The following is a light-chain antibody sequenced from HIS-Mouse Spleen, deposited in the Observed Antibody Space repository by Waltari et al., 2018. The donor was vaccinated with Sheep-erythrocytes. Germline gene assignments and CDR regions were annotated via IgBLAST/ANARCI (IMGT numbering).Light chain of an antibody. V-gene: IGLV2-11*01. CDR1: SSDCCCYNS. CDR2: DVS. Sequence: QSALTQPRSVSGSPGQSVPISCTGTSSDCCCYNSFSWYQQHPGKAPKLMIYDVSKRPSGVPDRFSGSKSGNTASLTISGLQAEDEADYYCCSYAGSYNHVFATGTKVTVL. J-gene: IGLJ1*01. CDR3: CSYAGSYNHV.